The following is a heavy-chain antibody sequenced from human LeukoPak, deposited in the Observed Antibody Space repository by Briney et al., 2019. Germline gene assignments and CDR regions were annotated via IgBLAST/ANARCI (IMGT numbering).Heavy chain of an antibody. CDR3: ARAFFPTVGAYDY. D-gene: IGHD1-26*01. CDR1: GFTFDYYT. J-gene: IGHJ4*02. V-gene: IGHV3-20*04. CDR2: INWNGGNT. Sequence: GGSLRLSCAASGFTFDYYTMYWVRQAPGKGLEWVSGINWNGGNTAYADSVKGRFTISRDNAKNSLYLQMNSLRAEDTALYYCARAFFPTVGAYDYWGQGTLVTVSS.